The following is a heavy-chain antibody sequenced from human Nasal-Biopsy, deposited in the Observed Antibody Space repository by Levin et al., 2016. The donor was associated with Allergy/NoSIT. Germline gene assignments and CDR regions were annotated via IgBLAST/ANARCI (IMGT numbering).Heavy chain of an antibody. D-gene: IGHD3-9*01. CDR1: GFTFNTYA. Sequence: GESLKISCAASGFTFNTYAMSWVRQAPGKGLEWVSVISSSGGTTYYADSVKGRFTISRDNAKNSLFLEMNSLRVEDTAVYYCVRDHHYETVTGPRFDYWGQGTLVTVSS. J-gene: IGHJ4*02. CDR3: VRDHHYETVTGPRFDY. CDR2: ISSSGGTT. V-gene: IGHV3-23*01.